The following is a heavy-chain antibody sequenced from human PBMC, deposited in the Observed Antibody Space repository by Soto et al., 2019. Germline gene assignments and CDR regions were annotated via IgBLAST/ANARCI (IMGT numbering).Heavy chain of an antibody. CDR2: FYYDGRT. CDR1: GASFSDANYY. CDR3: ARDLRVYTSGSELGY. V-gene: IGHV4-39*02. D-gene: IGHD3-10*01. Sequence: SETLSLTCIVSGASFSDANYYWVWIRQPPGEGLEWIGSFYYDGRTYYNASLKSRVTISVDTSKNHFSLMLTSVTAADTAVYYCARDLRVYTSGSELGYWGQGTLVTVSS. J-gene: IGHJ4*02.